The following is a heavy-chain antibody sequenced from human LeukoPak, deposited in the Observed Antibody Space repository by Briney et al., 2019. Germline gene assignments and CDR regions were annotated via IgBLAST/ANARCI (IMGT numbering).Heavy chain of an antibody. Sequence: PGGSLRLSCAASGFTFSSYSMTWVRQAPGKGLEWVAYISSSRATIFYAESVKGRFAVSRDHAKNSLHLQMNSLRGDDTAVYYRARVDWELLDGDFDYWGQGTLVTVSA. J-gene: IGHJ4*02. CDR2: ISSSRATI. D-gene: IGHD1-26*01. CDR1: GFTFSSYS. V-gene: IGHV3-48*04. CDR3: ARVDWELLDGDFDY.